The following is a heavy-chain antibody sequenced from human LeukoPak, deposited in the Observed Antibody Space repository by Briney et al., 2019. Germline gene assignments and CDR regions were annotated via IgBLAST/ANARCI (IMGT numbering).Heavy chain of an antibody. Sequence: GGSLRLSCAASGFTFSSYSMNWVRQAPGKGLEWVSSISSSSSYIYYADSVKGRFTISRDNAKNSLYLQMNSLRAEDTAVYYCAKAKGFSYSSSRFDYWGQGTLVTVSS. CDR3: AKAKGFSYSSSRFDY. CDR2: ISSSSSYI. CDR1: GFTFSSYS. V-gene: IGHV3-21*01. J-gene: IGHJ4*02. D-gene: IGHD6-13*01.